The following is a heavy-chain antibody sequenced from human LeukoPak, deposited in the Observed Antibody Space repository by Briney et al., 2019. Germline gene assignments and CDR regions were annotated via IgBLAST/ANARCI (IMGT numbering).Heavy chain of an antibody. V-gene: IGHV4-4*09. CDR1: GGSIGSYY. CDR2: IYTSGST. D-gene: IGHD2-2*01. J-gene: IGHJ4*02. Sequence: PSETLSLTCTVSGGSIGSYYWSWIRQPPGKGLEWIGYIYTSGSTNYNPPLKSRVTISVDTSKNQFSLKLSSVTAADTAVYYCARHEGACSSTSCSPLDYWGQGTLVTVSS. CDR3: ARHEGACSSTSCSPLDY.